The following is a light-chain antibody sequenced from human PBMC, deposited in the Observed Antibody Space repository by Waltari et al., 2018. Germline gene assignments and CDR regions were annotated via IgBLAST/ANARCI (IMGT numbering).Light chain of an antibody. V-gene: IGKV3-15*01. Sequence: EIAMSQSPSTPSVSTGERATLSCRASQSVSSNLAWYQQKPGQAPRLLIYGASTRATGIPARFSGSGSGTEFTLTISSLQSEDFAVYYCQQYNNWPPYTFGQGTKLEIK. CDR2: GAS. J-gene: IGKJ2*01. CDR1: QSVSSN. CDR3: QQYNNWPPYT.